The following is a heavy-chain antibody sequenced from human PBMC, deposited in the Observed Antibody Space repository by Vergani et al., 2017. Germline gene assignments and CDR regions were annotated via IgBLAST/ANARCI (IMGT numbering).Heavy chain of an antibody. D-gene: IGHD3-22*01. CDR2: ISARYPST. V-gene: IGHV3-23*04. Sequence: EVQLVESGGGLVQPGGSLGLSCAASGFTFSACPMTWVRQAPGKGLEWVSAISARYPSTYYADSVKGRFTISRDNSKNMLYLQMNSLRAEDTAVYYCARLSYDTTPYLQGGYDCWGQGTLVSVSS. CDR3: ARLSYDTTPYLQGGYDC. CDR1: GFTFSACP. J-gene: IGHJ4*02.